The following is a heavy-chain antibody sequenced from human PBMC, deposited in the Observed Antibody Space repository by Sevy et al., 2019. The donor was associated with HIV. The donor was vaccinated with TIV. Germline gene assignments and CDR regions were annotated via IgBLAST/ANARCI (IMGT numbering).Heavy chain of an antibody. V-gene: IGHV3-21*01. D-gene: IGHD2-15*01. CDR2: ISTTSSHI. CDR1: GFTFSSFT. Sequence: GGSLRLSCVSSGFTFSSFTLNWVRQAPGKGLEWVSSISTTSSHIIYADSVKGRFTVSRDNAKNSLYLQMNSLRAEDTAVYYCARVRYCSGGGCYSLDYWGQGTRVTVSS. J-gene: IGHJ4*02. CDR3: ARVRYCSGGGCYSLDY.